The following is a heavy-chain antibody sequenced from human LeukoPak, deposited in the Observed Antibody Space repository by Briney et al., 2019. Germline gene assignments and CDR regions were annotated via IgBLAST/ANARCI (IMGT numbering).Heavy chain of an antibody. CDR2: ISGSGGST. D-gene: IGHD6-13*01. V-gene: IGHV3-23*01. J-gene: IGHJ4*02. Sequence: GGSLRLSCAASGFTFSSYAMSWVRQAPGKGLEWVSAISGSGGSTYYADSVKGRFTISRDNSKNTLYLQMNSLRAEDTAVYYCAGYSSSWYRGLDYWGQGTLVTVSS. CDR3: AGYSSSWYRGLDY. CDR1: GFTFSSYA.